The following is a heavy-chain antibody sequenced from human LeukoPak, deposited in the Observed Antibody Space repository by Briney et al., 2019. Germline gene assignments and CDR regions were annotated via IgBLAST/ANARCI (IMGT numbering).Heavy chain of an antibody. J-gene: IGHJ3*02. D-gene: IGHD3-22*01. CDR2: IYYSGST. CDR3: ARGLTYYYDSSGFPHDAFDI. Sequence: SETLSLTCTVSGGSISSGGYFWSWIRQHPGKGLEWIGYIYYSGSTYYNPSLKNRVTISVDTSKNQSSLKLSSVTAADTAVYYCARGLTYYYDSSGFPHDAFDIWGQGTMVTVSS. CDR1: GGSISSGGYF. V-gene: IGHV4-31*03.